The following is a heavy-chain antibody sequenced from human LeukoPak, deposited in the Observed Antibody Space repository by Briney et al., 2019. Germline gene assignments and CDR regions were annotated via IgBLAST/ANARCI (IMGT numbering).Heavy chain of an antibody. CDR1: GLAYSSYA. V-gene: IGHV3-23*01. J-gene: IGHJ4*02. CDR3: ADYGVSGVRNNFY. Sequence: GGSLRLSCAASGLAYSSYAMSWVRQPPWKGLEWVSTISVASITFYADSVKGRFTISRDNSRNTVYLQMTSLRADDTAVYYCADYGVSGVRNNFYWGLGTLVTVSS. D-gene: IGHD3-3*01. CDR2: ISVASIT.